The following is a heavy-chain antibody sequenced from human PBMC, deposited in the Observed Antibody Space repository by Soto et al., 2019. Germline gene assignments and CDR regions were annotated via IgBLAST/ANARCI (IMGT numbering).Heavy chain of an antibody. CDR1: GYNFATYW. CDR3: ARHRLYSSSWTTFDY. D-gene: IGHD2-2*01. CDR2: IYPPNSDT. Sequence: GGSLKISCKGSGYNFATYWIGWVRQTPGKGLEWIGIIYPPNSDTKYSPSFEGQVTISAEKSINTAYLQWSSLTASDTAVYYCARHRLYSSSWTTFDYWGQGTLVTVSS. V-gene: IGHV5-51*01. J-gene: IGHJ4*02.